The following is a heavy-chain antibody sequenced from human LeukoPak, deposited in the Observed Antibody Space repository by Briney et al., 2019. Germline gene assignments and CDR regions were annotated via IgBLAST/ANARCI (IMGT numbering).Heavy chain of an antibody. Sequence: GGSLRLSCAASGFTVSSNYMSWVRQAPGKGLEWVSVIYSGGSTYYADSVKGRFTISRDNSKNTLYLQMNSLRAEDTAVYYCARVYYDSSGPHSGDAFDIWGQGTMVTVSS. V-gene: IGHV3-53*01. D-gene: IGHD3-22*01. CDR3: ARVYYDSSGPHSGDAFDI. J-gene: IGHJ3*02. CDR2: IYSGGST. CDR1: GFTVSSNY.